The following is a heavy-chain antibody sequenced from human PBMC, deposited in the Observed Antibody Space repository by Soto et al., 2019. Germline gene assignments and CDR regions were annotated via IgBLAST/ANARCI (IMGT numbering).Heavy chain of an antibody. D-gene: IGHD6-19*01. CDR2: ISGSGGST. Sequence: QPGGSLRLSCAASGFTFSSYAMSWVRQAPGKGLEWVSAISGSGGSTYYADSVKGRFTISRDNSKNTLYLQMNSLRAEDTAVYYCAKKRTRSSSGWSDYWGQGTLVTVSS. V-gene: IGHV3-23*01. CDR1: GFTFSSYA. J-gene: IGHJ4*02. CDR3: AKKRTRSSSGWSDY.